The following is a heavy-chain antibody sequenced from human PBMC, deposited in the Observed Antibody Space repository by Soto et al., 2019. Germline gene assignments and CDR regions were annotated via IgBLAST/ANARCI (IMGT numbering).Heavy chain of an antibody. CDR2: ISGSGGST. V-gene: IGHV3-23*01. D-gene: IGHD2-2*01. CDR1: GFTFSSYA. Sequence: GGSLRLSCAASGFTFSSYAMSWVRQAPGKGLEWVSAISGSGGSTYYADSVKGRFTISRDNSKNTLYLQMNSLRAEDTAVYYCAKDPDGYCSSNSCRGLWGMDVWGQGTTVTVSS. J-gene: IGHJ6*02. CDR3: AKDPDGYCSSNSCRGLWGMDV.